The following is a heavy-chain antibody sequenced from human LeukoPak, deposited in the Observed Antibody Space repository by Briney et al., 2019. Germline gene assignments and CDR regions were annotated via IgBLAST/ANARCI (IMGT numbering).Heavy chain of an antibody. J-gene: IGHJ5*02. D-gene: IGHD3-22*01. CDR3: ARVNRSGYYYKYNRFDP. CDR1: GGSISSGGYS. V-gene: IGHV4-30-2*01. Sequence: PSETLSLTCAVSGGSISSGGYSWSWIRQPPGKGLEWIGYIYHSGSTYYNPSLKSRVTISVDRSKNQFSLKLSSVTAADTAVYYCARVNRSGYYYKYNRFDPWGQGTLVTVSS. CDR2: IYHSGST.